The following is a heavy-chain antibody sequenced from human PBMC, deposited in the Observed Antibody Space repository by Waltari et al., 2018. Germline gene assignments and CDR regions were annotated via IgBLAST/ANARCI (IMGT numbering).Heavy chain of an antibody. CDR1: GGSISSYY. Sequence: QVQLQESGPGLVKPSETLSLTCTVSGGSISSYYWSWIRQPPGKGLEWIGYIYYSGSTNYNPSLKSRVTISVDTSKNQFSLKLSSVTAADTAVYYCARFHSAGYYYYMDVWGKGTTVTVSS. J-gene: IGHJ6*03. V-gene: IGHV4-59*01. D-gene: IGHD6-25*01. CDR3: ARFHSAGYYYYMDV. CDR2: IYYSGST.